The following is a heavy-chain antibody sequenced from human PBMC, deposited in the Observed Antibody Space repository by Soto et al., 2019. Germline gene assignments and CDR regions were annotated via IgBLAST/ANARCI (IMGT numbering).Heavy chain of an antibody. D-gene: IGHD6-19*01. CDR3: AKVLAVADRSEDYYYYYGMDV. Sequence: QVQLVESGGGVVQPGRSLRLSCAASGFTFSSYGMHWVRQAPGKGLEWVAVISYDGSNKYYADSVKGRFTISRDNSKNTLYLQMNSLRAEDTAVYYCAKVLAVADRSEDYYYYYGMDVWGQGTTVTVSS. J-gene: IGHJ6*02. CDR1: GFTFSSYG. CDR2: ISYDGSNK. V-gene: IGHV3-30*18.